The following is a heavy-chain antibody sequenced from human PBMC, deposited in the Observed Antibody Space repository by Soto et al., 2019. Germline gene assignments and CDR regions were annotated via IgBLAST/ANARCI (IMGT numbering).Heavy chain of an antibody. J-gene: IGHJ6*02. V-gene: IGHV3-48*02. D-gene: IGHD3-3*01. CDR3: AREDPWSANADDMDV. Sequence: EVQLVESGGGLVQPGGSLRLSCVASGFTFRSYSLNWVRQAPGKGLEWVSYISSSSGTIYYADSVKGRFTISRDNAENSLYLQMNILRDDDTAVYYCAREDPWSANADDMDVWGQGTTVTVSS. CDR1: GFTFRSYS. CDR2: ISSSSGTI.